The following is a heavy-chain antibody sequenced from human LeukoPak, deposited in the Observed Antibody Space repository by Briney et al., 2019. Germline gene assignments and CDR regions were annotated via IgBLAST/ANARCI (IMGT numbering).Heavy chain of an antibody. V-gene: IGHV4-59*01. D-gene: IGHD6-6*01. CDR3: ARDQYSSSSGKDYYYYYYMDV. J-gene: IGHJ6*03. CDR2: IYYSGST. Sequence: SETLSLTCTVSGGSISSYYWSWIRQPPGKGLEWIGYIYYSGSTNYNPSLKSRVTISVDTSKNQFSLKLSSVTAADTAVYYCARDQYSSSSGKDYYYYYYMDVWGKGTTVTVSS. CDR1: GGSISSYY.